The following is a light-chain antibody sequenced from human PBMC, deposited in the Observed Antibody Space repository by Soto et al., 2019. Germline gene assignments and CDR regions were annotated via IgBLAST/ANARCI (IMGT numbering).Light chain of an antibody. V-gene: IGKV3-15*01. CDR2: GAS. CDR3: QQYNNWPRT. J-gene: IGKJ1*01. Sequence: EIVMTQSPATLSDSAGQTATISCXASQSVSSNLAWYQQKPGQAPRLLIYGASTRATGIPARFSGSGSGTEFTLTISSLQSEDFAVYYCQQYNNWPRTFGQGTKVDNK. CDR1: QSVSSN.